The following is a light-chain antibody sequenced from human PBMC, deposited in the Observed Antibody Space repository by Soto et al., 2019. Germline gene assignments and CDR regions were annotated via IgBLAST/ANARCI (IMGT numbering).Light chain of an antibody. J-gene: IGKJ2*01. CDR3: QQTYTVPYT. Sequence: DIQMTQSPSSLSASVGDRATITCRASQSIERDLNWYQQKSGKAPKFLMYATSHLQSGVPSRFSGSGSGTEFTLTISGLQPEDFGSYYCQQTYTVPYTFGQGTKLEIE. CDR1: QSIERD. CDR2: ATS. V-gene: IGKV1-39*01.